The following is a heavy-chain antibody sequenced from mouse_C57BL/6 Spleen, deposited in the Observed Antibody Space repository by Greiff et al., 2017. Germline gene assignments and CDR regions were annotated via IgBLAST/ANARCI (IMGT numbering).Heavy chain of an antibody. CDR2: IDPENGAT. D-gene: IGHD3-1*01. J-gene: IGHJ2*01. CDR3: TASDPSGYFDY. CDR1: GFNIKDDY. V-gene: IGHV14-4*01. Sequence: VQLQQSGAELVRPGASVKLSCTASGFNIKDDYMHWVKQRPEQGLEWIGWIDPENGATEYASKFQGKATITADTSSNTAYLQLSSLTSEDTADYSRTASDPSGYFDYWGQGTTLTVSS.